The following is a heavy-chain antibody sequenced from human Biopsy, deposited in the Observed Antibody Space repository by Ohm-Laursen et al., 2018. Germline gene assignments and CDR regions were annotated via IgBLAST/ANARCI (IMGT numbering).Heavy chain of an antibody. CDR3: ALEGAGFDN. Sequence: SLRLSCAASGFTFSASAVHWVRQASGKGLEWVGRIRSKAKSYATAYAASVTGRFTISRDASKNTTYLQMNSLKTEDTAVYYCALEGAGFDNWGQGTLVTVSS. V-gene: IGHV3-73*01. D-gene: IGHD3-10*01. CDR1: GFTFSASA. CDR2: IRSKAKSYAT. J-gene: IGHJ4*02.